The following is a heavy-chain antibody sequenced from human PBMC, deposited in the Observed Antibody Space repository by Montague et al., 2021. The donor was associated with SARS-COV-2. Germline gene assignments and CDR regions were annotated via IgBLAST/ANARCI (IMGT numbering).Heavy chain of an antibody. CDR1: NGSINSYY. CDR3: ARDGLHNWFDP. J-gene: IGHJ5*02. V-gene: IGHV4-59*01. CDR2: IYYRGST. Sequence: SETLSLTCTVSNGSINSYYWSWVRQPPGKRLEWIGYIYYRGSTNYNPSLESRVTMSIDTSKNQFSLKLRSVTAADTAVYFCARDGLHNWFDPWGQGTLVIVSS.